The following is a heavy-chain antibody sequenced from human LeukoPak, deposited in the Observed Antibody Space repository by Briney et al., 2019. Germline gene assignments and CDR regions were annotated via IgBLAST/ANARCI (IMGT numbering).Heavy chain of an antibody. Sequence: GGSLRLSCAASGFTFDDYAMHWVRQAPGKGLEWVSIINGDGDDTRHAESVKGRFTISRDNTKNSLYLQMNSLRTEDTALYYCVKDRGTIFNVVNYPFDYWGQRTLVTVSS. J-gene: IGHJ4*02. V-gene: IGHV3-43*02. D-gene: IGHD3-3*01. CDR3: VKDRGTIFNVVNYPFDY. CDR1: GFTFDDYA. CDR2: INGDGDDT.